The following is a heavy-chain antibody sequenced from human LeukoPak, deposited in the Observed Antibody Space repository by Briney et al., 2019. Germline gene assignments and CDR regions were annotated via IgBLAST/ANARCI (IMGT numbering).Heavy chain of an antibody. J-gene: IGHJ5*02. Sequence: ASVKVSCKASGYTFTNYAIHWVRQAPGQRLEWMGWINPGNGHREYSQNFQGRVTMTTDTSTSTAYMELRSLRSDDTAVYYCARDGGDYAYFFPWGQGTLVTVSS. CDR1: GYTFTNYA. D-gene: IGHD4-17*01. V-gene: IGHV1-3*01. CDR3: ARDGGDYAYFFP. CDR2: INPGNGHR.